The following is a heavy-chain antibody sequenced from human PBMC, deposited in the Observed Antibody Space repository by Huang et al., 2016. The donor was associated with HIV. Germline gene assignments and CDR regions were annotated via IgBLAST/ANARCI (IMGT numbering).Heavy chain of an antibody. Sequence: QITLKESGPTLMKPTQTLTLTCTVSGFSLTTYGVGVAWFRQPPGKALEWLALLSWDDDKRYRASLRSRLTISRDTSKNQVVLTMTNMDPVDTATYYCTHRPPVPAAGFPADYWGQGNLVTVSS. CDR3: THRPPVPAAGFPADY. CDR1: GFSLTTYGVG. V-gene: IGHV2-5*02. CDR2: LSWDDDK. J-gene: IGHJ4*02. D-gene: IGHD6-13*01.